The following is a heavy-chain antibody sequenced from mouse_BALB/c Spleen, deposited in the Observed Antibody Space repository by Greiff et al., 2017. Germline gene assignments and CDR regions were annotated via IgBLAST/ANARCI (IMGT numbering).Heavy chain of an antibody. D-gene: IGHD4-1*01. V-gene: IGHV1-4*01. CDR1: GYTFTSYT. Sequence: VQLQESGAELARPGASVKMSCKASGYTFTSYTMHWVKQRPGQGLEWIGYINPSSGYTNYNQKFKDKATLTADKSSSTAYMQLSSLTSEDSAVYYCARPDWDVWFAYWGQGTLVTVSA. CDR2: INPSSGYT. CDR3: ARPDWDVWFAY. J-gene: IGHJ3*01.